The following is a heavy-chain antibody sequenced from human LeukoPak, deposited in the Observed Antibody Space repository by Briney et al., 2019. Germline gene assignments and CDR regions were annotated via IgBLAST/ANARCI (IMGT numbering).Heavy chain of an antibody. CDR2: ITGTGSGT. V-gene: IGHV3-23*01. CDR1: GFTFSTYV. Sequence: GGSLRLSCAASGFTFSTYVMGWVCQAPGKGLEWVSTITGTGSGTYYTDSVKGRFTVSRDNSKSALYLQMNSLSAEDTAVYYCARGRPFAGGSLSYYEYWGQGSLVTVSS. D-gene: IGHD2-15*01. J-gene: IGHJ4*02. CDR3: ARGRPFAGGSLSYYEY.